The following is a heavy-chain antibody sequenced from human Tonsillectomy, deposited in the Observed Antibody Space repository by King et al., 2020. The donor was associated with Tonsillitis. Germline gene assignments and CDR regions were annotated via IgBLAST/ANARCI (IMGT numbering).Heavy chain of an antibody. V-gene: IGHV3-48*01. Sequence: VQLVESGGGLVQPGGSLRLSCAASGFPLNTFSMNWVGQAPGKGLGWLSYSNPYISILSYADSVRDRFSISRDDDKNSLYLQMNSLRAEDTAVYYCVRDKNYAFDSWGQGTLVTVSS. CDR3: VRDKNYAFDS. CDR1: GFPLNTFS. J-gene: IGHJ4*02. CDR2: SNPYISIL. D-gene: IGHD3-16*01.